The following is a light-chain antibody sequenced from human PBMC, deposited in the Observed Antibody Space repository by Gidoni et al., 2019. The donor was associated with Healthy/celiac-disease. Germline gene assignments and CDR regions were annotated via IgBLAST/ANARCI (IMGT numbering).Light chain of an antibody. V-gene: IGKV4-1*01. CDR3: QQYYSTPLT. CDR2: CAS. J-gene: IGKJ4*01. CDR1: QSVLYSSNNKNY. Sequence: DIVMTQSPESMAVSLGERATINCKSSQSVLYSSNNKNYLAWYQQKPGQPPKLLIYCASTRESGVPDRFSCSGSGTDFTLTISSLQAEDVAVYYCQQYYSTPLTFGGGTKVEIK.